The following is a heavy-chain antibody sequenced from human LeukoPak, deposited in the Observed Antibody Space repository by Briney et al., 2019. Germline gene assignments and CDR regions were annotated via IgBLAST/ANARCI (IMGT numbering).Heavy chain of an antibody. CDR2: ISYDGSNK. CDR3: ASLRFLEWLFFDY. Sequence: GGSLRLSYAASGFTFSSYAMHWVRQAPGKGLEWVAVISYDGSNKYYADSVKGRFTISRDNSKNTLYLQMNSLRAEDTAVYYCASLRFLEWLFFDYWGQGTLVTVSA. V-gene: IGHV3-30-3*01. CDR1: GFTFSSYA. D-gene: IGHD3-3*01. J-gene: IGHJ4*02.